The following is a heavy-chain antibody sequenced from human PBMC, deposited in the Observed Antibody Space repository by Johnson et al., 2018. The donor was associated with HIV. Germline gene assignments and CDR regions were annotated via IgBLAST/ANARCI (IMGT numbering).Heavy chain of an antibody. V-gene: IGHV3-30*02. CDR2: IRYDGSNK. D-gene: IGHD5-12*01. J-gene: IGHJ3*02. CDR1: GFTFSSYG. Sequence: QVQLVESGGGVVQPGGSLRLSCPASGFTFSSYGMHWVRQAPGKGLAWVAFIRYDGSNKYYADSVKGRFTVSRDNSKNAVYLQMNSLGAGDTAVYYCAKDQHGPLVPTVMRDDAFDIWGQGTMVTVSS. CDR3: AKDQHGPLVPTVMRDDAFDI.